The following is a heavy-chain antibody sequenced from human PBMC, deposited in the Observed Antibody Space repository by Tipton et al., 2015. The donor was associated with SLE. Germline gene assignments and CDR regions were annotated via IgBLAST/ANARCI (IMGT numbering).Heavy chain of an antibody. CDR1: GGSISSSSYY. Sequence: TLSLTCSVFGGSISSSSYYWGWIRQPPGKGLEWIGSIYYSGGSTNYNPSLKSRVTMSVDTSKNQFSLKLSSVTAADTAVYYCARDGVIAMGYYMDVWGKGTTVTVS. D-gene: IGHD2-21*01. CDR2: IYYSGGST. J-gene: IGHJ6*03. CDR3: ARDGVIAMGYYMDV. V-gene: IGHV4-39*07.